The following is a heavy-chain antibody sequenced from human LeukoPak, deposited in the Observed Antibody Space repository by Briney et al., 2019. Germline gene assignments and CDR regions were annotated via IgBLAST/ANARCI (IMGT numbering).Heavy chain of an antibody. J-gene: IGHJ4*02. V-gene: IGHV3-23*01. CDR3: ARHRSSWLIDY. CDR2: ISDSGGNT. Sequence: GGSLRLSRAASGFTFNSYPMSWVRPAPWERLQWVSGISDSGGNTYYADSVRGRFTISRDNSKNTLYLQMNSLRAEDTAVYYCARHRSSWLIDYWGQGTLVTVSS. CDR1: GFTFNSYP. D-gene: IGHD6-6*01.